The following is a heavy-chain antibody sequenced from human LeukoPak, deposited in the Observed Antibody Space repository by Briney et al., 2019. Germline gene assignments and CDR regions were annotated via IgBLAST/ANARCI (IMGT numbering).Heavy chain of an antibody. J-gene: IGHJ4*02. D-gene: IGHD1-26*01. CDR1: GGSISSSSYY. CDR2: IYYSGST. V-gene: IGHV4-39*01. CDR3: ATYSGSYLTFDY. Sequence: SETLSLTCTVSGGSISSSSYYWGWIRQPPGKGLEWIGRIYYSGSTYYNPSLKSRITISVDPSKNQFSLKLSSVTAADTAVYYCATYSGSYLTFDYWGQGTLVTVSS.